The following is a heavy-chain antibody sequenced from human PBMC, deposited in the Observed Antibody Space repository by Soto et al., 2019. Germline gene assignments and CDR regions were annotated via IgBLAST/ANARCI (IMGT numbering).Heavy chain of an antibody. D-gene: IGHD3-16*02. V-gene: IGHV1-18*01. CDR3: ARVAVMITFGGVIAGDYYYYYYMDV. J-gene: IGHJ6*03. CDR2: ISAYNGNT. Sequence: ASVKVSCKASGYTFTSYGISWVRQAPGQGLEWMGWISAYNGNTNYAQKLQGRVTMTTDTSTSTAYMELRSLRSDDTAVYYCARVAVMITFGGVIAGDYYYYYYMDVWGKGTTVTVSS. CDR1: GYTFTSYG.